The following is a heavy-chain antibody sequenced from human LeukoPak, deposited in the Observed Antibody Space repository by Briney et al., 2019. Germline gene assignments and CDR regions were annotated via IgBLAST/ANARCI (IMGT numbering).Heavy chain of an antibody. CDR3: ARNNQRGVIVPYFDY. CDR2: IIPIFGTA. D-gene: IGHD3-16*02. CDR1: GGTFSSYA. V-gene: IGHV1-69*13. J-gene: IGHJ4*02. Sequence: SVKVSCKASGGTFSSYAISWVRQAPGQGLEWMGGIIPIFGTANYAQKFQGRVTITADESTSTAYMELSSLRSEDTAVYYCARNNQRGVIVPYFDYWGQGTLVTVSS.